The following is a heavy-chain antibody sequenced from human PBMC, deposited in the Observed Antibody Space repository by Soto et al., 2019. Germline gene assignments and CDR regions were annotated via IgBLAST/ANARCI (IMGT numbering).Heavy chain of an antibody. D-gene: IGHD3-16*01. Sequence: QITLKESGPTLVKPTQTLTLTCTFSGFSLSTRGVGVGWIRQPPGKALEWLALIYWDDDKRYSPSLKSRLTLTNDTSKNRVVLTITNMDPLDTTTYFGSHYTGGVSAFDIWGQGTMVTVSS. V-gene: IGHV2-5*02. J-gene: IGHJ3*02. CDR3: SHYTGGVSAFDI. CDR2: IYWDDDK. CDR1: GFSLSTRGVG.